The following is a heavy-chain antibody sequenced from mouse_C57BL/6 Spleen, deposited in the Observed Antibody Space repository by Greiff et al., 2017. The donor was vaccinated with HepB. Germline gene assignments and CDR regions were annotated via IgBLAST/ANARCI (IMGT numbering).Heavy chain of an antibody. CDR2: IDPANGTT. Sequence: VQLKESVAELVRPGASVKLSCTASGFNIKNTYMHWVKQRPEQGLEWIGRIDPANGTTKYAPKFQGKATITADTSSNTAYLQLGSLTSEDTAIYYWARGQYYGSRYFDVGGTGTTVTVSS. J-gene: IGHJ1*03. V-gene: IGHV14-3*01. CDR3: ARGQYYGSRYFDV. D-gene: IGHD1-1*01. CDR1: GFNIKNTY.